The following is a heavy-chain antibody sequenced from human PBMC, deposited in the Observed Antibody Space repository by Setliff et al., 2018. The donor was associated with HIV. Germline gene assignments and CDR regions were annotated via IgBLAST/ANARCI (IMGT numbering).Heavy chain of an antibody. J-gene: IGHJ3*02. CDR3: AKVFAYGVDGFDI. V-gene: IGHV3-23*01. CDR2: VGAVGAPT. D-gene: IGHD4-17*01. Sequence: GESLRLSCAASGFTFSTYAMGWVRQAPGKGLEWVSTVGAVGAPTHYAESVKGRFTISKDNSKNTLYLQMSSLRDEDTAVYYCAKVFAYGVDGFDIWGQGTMVTVSS. CDR1: GFTFSTYA.